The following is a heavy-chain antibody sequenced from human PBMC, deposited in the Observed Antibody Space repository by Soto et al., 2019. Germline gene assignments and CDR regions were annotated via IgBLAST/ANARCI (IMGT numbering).Heavy chain of an antibody. CDR3: GRGRSGQIVVFY. D-gene: IGHD1-26*01. V-gene: IGHV1-2*02. J-gene: IGHJ4*02. CDR1: GYTFTGHY. CDR2: IGPGSGAT. Sequence: ASVKVSCKASGYTFTGHYIHWVRQAPEQGPEWMGEIGPGSGATRYAQKFQGRVTMTRGMSITTVYMELNKLSPDDTAVYYCGRGRSGQIVVFYWGQGTPVTVSS.